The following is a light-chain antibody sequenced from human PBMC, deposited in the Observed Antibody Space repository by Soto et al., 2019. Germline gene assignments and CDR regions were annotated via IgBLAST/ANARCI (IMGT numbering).Light chain of an antibody. Sequence: DIQMTQSPSSLSASVGDRVTITCRASQGISNDLGWYQHKPGKAPKRLIYAASSLQSGVPSRFSGRGSGAKLPITLSSLQPEDFATYYCLQHNSYPRTFGQGTKVEIK. CDR2: AAS. CDR3: LQHNSYPRT. J-gene: IGKJ1*01. CDR1: QGISND. V-gene: IGKV1-17*01.